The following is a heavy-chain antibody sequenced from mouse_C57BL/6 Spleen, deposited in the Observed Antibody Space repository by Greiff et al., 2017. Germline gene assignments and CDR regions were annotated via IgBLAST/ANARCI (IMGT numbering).Heavy chain of an antibody. CDR3: ARTDYGSSYWYFDV. V-gene: IGHV5-17*01. J-gene: IGHJ1*03. Sequence: EVHLVESGGGLVKPGGSLKLSCAASGFTFSDYGMHWVRQAPEKGLEWVAYISSGSSTIYYADTVKGRFTISRDNAKNTLCLQMTSLRSEDTAMYYCARTDYGSSYWYFDVWGTGTTVTVSS. CDR2: ISSGSSTI. CDR1: GFTFSDYG. D-gene: IGHD1-1*01.